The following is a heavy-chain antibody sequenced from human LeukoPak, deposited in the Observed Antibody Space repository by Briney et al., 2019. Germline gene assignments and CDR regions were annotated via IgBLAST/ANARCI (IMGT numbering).Heavy chain of an antibody. CDR3: ARGRVYYGSGSYGY. CDR1: GGSNSSYY. Sequence: SETLSLTCTVSGGSNSSYYWSWIRQPAGKGLEWLGRIYTTGSSNYNPSLKSRVTMSVDTSKNQFSLKLSSVTAAYTAVYYCARGRVYYGSGSYGYWGQGTLVTVSS. D-gene: IGHD3-10*01. V-gene: IGHV4-4*07. CDR2: IYTTGSS. J-gene: IGHJ4*02.